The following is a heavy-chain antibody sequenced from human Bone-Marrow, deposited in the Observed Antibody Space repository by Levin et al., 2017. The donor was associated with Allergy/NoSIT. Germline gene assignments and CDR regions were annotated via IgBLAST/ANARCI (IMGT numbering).Heavy chain of an antibody. D-gene: IGHD1-1*01. CDR3: ARERLSVCPPLEI. V-gene: IGHV4-34*01. CDR2: INHSGST. Sequence: SQTLSLTCAVYGGSFSGYYWSWIRQPPGKGLEWIGEINHSGSTNYNPSLKSRVTISVDTSKNQFSLKLSSVTAADTAVYYCARERLSVCPPLEIWGQGTMVTVSS. J-gene: IGHJ3*02. CDR1: GGSFSGYY.